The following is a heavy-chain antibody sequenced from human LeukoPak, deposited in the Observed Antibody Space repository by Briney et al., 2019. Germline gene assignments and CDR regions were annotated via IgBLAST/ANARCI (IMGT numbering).Heavy chain of an antibody. Sequence: SETLSLTCTVSGGSIGSYYWTWIRQPPGKGLEWIGYIYYSGSTNYNPSLKSRVTMSVDTSKNQFSLKLSSVTAADTAVYYCARVVRGVMGGYFDYWGQGTLVTVSS. CDR1: GGSIGSYY. V-gene: IGHV4-59*12. CDR3: ARVVRGVMGGYFDY. CDR2: IYYSGST. J-gene: IGHJ4*02. D-gene: IGHD3-10*01.